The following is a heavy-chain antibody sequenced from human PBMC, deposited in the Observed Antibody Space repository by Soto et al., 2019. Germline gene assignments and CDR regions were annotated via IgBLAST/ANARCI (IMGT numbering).Heavy chain of an antibody. CDR1: GFTFANYA. Sequence: EVQLLESGGGLVQPGGSLRLSCAASGFTFANYAFSWFRQAPGKGLEWVSVISGGGDATYYPDSVKGRFTTSRDNSKNTVYLQMNSLRAEDTAVYYCAKKSVWSITLPALYYFDYWGQGTLVTVSS. CDR3: AKKSVWSITLPALYYFDY. J-gene: IGHJ4*02. CDR2: ISGGGDAT. V-gene: IGHV3-23*01. D-gene: IGHD3-16*01.